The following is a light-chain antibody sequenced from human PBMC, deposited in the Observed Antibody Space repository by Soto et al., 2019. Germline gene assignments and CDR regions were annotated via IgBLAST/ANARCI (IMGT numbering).Light chain of an antibody. CDR3: SAYTVSRTYV. V-gene: IGLV2-14*03. CDR2: NVY. Sequence: QSSLTQPDSVSGSPGQSIPMSCTGTSSDVGAYNFVSWHQQHPGKAPKLMIYNVYDRPSGISYRFSGSKSGNTASLTISGLQGEDEADYYCSAYTVSRTYVFGPGTKVTVL. J-gene: IGLJ1*01. CDR1: SSDVGAYNF.